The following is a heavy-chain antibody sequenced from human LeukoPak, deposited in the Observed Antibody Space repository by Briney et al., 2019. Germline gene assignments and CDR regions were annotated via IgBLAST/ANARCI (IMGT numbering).Heavy chain of an antibody. CDR3: AKDLGIWGSYRSPQFDY. V-gene: IGHV3-30*18. CDR2: ISCDGSNK. J-gene: IGHJ4*02. CDR1: GFTFSSYG. Sequence: PGRSLRLSCAASGFTFSSYGMHWVRQAPGKGLEWVAVISCDGSNKYYADSVKGRFTISRDNSKNTLYLQMNSLRAEDTAVYYCAKDLGIWGSYRSPQFDYWGQGTLVTVSS. D-gene: IGHD3-16*02.